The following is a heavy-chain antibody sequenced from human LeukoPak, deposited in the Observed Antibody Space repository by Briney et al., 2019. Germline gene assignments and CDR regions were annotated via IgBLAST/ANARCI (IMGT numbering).Heavy chain of an antibody. CDR2: ISSSSSTI. CDR1: GFTFSSYS. CDR3: ARESAQGMDV. J-gene: IGHJ6*03. V-gene: IGHV3-48*04. D-gene: IGHD6-25*01. Sequence: PGGSLRLSCAASGFTFSSYSMSWVCQAPGKGLEWVSYISSSSSTIYYADSVKGRFTISRDNAKNSLYLQMNSLRAEDTAVYYCARESAQGMDVWGKGTTVTVSS.